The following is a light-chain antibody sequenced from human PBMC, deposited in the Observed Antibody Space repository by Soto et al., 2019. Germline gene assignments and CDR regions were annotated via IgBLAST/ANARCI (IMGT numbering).Light chain of an antibody. V-gene: IGLV4-69*01. J-gene: IGLJ3*02. CDR2: LNSDGSH. CDR1: SGHSTYA. CDR3: QTWGSGIGV. Sequence: QTVVTQSPSASASLGASVKLTCTLSSGHSTYAIAWHQQQPEKGPRYLMNLNSDGSHSKGDGIPDRFSGSSSGTERSLTIASLQSEDEADYSWQTWGSGIGVFGGGTKLTVL.